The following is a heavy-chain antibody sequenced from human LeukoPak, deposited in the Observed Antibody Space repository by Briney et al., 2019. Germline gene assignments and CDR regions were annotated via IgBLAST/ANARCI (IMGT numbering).Heavy chain of an antibody. Sequence: GGSLRLSCAASGFTLSSYAMSWVRQAPGKGLEWVANIKQDGSEKYYVDSVKGRFTISRDNAKNSLYLQMNSLRAEDTAVYFCARDPYSGNYGPYYYYFMDVWGKGTTVTISS. V-gene: IGHV3-7*01. D-gene: IGHD1-26*01. CDR2: IKQDGSEK. J-gene: IGHJ6*03. CDR1: GFTLSSYA. CDR3: ARDPYSGNYGPYYYYFMDV.